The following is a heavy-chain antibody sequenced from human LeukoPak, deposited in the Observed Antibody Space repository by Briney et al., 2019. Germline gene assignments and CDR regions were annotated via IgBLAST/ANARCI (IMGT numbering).Heavy chain of an antibody. CDR3: ARPLRRALIRD. CDR1: GASISSSDYY. Sequence: SETLSLTCTVSGASISSSDYYWAWIRQPPGKGLEWIGRIYTSGSTNYNPSLKSRVTMSVDTSKNQFSLKLSSVTAADTAVYYCARPLRRALIRDWGQGTLVTVSS. J-gene: IGHJ4*02. V-gene: IGHV4-61*05. D-gene: IGHD5/OR15-5a*01. CDR2: IYTSGST.